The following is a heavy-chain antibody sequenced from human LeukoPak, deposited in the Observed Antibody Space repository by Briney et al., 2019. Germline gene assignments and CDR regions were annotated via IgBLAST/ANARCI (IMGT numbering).Heavy chain of an antibody. CDR2: IRYDGSNK. J-gene: IGHJ4*02. CDR3: AKDYTIWGSYYFDY. CDR1: GFTLSSYR. D-gene: IGHD3-16*01. Sequence: GGSLRLSCAASGFTLSSYRMHWVRQAPGKGLGWVAFIRYDGSNKYYADSVKGRFTISRDNPKNTLYLQMNSLRAEDTAVYYCAKDYTIWGSYYFDYWGQGTLVTVSS. V-gene: IGHV3-30*02.